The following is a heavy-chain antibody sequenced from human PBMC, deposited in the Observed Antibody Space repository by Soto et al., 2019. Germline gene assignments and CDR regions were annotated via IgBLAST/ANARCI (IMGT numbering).Heavy chain of an antibody. J-gene: IGHJ4*02. CDR3: MTDRQYRPAY. CDR1: VFTFSNAW. Sequence: GGSLRLSCAASVFTFSNAWMNWVRQAPGKGLEWVGLIKSKTDGGTTDYAAPVKGRFTISRDDSKNTLYLQMNSLKTEDAAVYYCMTDRQYRPAYWGQGTLVTVSS. D-gene: IGHD3-16*02. CDR2: IKSKTDGGTT. V-gene: IGHV3-15*07.